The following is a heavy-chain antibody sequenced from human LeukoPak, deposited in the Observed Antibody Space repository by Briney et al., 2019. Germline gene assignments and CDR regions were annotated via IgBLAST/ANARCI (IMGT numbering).Heavy chain of an antibody. V-gene: IGHV3-48*01. Sequence: PGGSLRLSCTASGLSFSSYNMNWVRQAPGKGPEWVAYITANNTTKYYADSVKGRFTISRGNAKKSLFLQMNSLRAEDTAVYYCARDRQTSCSSTTCSFDHFDYWGQGTLVTVSS. J-gene: IGHJ4*02. CDR1: GLSFSSYN. CDR3: ARDRQTSCSSTTCSFDHFDY. D-gene: IGHD2-2*01. CDR2: ITANNTTK.